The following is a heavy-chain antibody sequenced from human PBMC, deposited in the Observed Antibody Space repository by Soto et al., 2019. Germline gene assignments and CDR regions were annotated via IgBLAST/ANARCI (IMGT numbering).Heavy chain of an antibody. CDR2: IYYSGST. J-gene: IGHJ4*02. CDR3: ARDRVGNFDY. D-gene: IGHD1-26*01. CDR1: GGSISTSSYY. Sequence: QLQLQESGPGLVKPSETLSLTCTVSGGSISTSSYYWGWIRQPPGKGLEWIGSIYYSGSTYYNPSLKSRVTIYVDTSKIQFSLKLNSVTAADTAVYYCARDRVGNFDYWGQGTLVTVSS. V-gene: IGHV4-39*02.